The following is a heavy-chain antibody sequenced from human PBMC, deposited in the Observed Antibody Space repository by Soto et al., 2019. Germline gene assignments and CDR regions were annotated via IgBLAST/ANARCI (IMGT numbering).Heavy chain of an antibody. Sequence: SVKVSCKASGGTFSSYAISWVRQAPGQGLEWMGGIIPIFGTANYAQKFQGRVTITADESTSTAYMELSSLRSEDTAVYYCARANDTSGYYYGDAFDIWGQGTMVTVSS. CDR2: IIPIFGTA. CDR3: ARANDTSGYYYGDAFDI. V-gene: IGHV1-69*13. J-gene: IGHJ3*02. CDR1: GGTFSSYA. D-gene: IGHD3-22*01.